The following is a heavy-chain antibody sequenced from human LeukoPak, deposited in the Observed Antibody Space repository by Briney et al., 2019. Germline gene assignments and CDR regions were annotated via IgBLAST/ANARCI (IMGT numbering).Heavy chain of an antibody. CDR3: ARALEVGDY. Sequence: ASVKVSCKSSGYTFTSHYMHWVRQAPGQGLEWMGWINPNGGGTTFAQEFQGRVTMTWDTSISTAYMELSSLRSDDTAVYFCARALEVGDYWGQGTLVTVSS. V-gene: IGHV1-2*02. D-gene: IGHD1-1*01. CDR2: INPNGGGT. CDR1: GYTFTSHY. J-gene: IGHJ4*02.